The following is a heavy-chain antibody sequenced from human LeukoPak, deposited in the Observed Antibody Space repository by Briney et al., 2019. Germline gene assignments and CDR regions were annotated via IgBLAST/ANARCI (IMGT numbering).Heavy chain of an antibody. V-gene: IGHV3-7*01. CDR3: ASAHYGDYEGFANHNF. D-gene: IGHD4-17*01. J-gene: IGHJ4*02. Sequence: GGSLRLSCAASGFTFSSYWMSWVRQAPGKGLEWVANIKQDGSERYYVDSVKGRFTIYRDNAKNSLYLQMNSLRAEDTAVYYCASAHYGDYEGFANHNFWGQGTLVTVSS. CDR2: IKQDGSER. CDR1: GFTFSSYW.